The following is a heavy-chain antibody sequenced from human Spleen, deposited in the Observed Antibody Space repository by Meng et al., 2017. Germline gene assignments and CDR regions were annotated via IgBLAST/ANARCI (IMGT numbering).Heavy chain of an antibody. J-gene: IGHJ4*02. CDR3: ARGYGSGSYLAAHDY. D-gene: IGHD3-10*01. Sequence: ASVKVSCKASGYTFTGYYMHWARQAPGQGLEWMGWINPNSGGTNYAQKFQGRVTMTRDTSISTAYMELSRLRSDDTAVYYCARGYGSGSYLAAHDYWGQGTLVTVSS. CDR2: INPNSGGT. V-gene: IGHV1-2*02. CDR1: GYTFTGYY.